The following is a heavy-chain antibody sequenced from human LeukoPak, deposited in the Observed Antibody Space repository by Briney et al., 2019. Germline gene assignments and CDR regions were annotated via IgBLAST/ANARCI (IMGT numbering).Heavy chain of an antibody. J-gene: IGHJ5*02. Sequence: SETLSLTCTVSGGSISSSSYYWGWIRQPPGKGLEWIGSIYYSGSTYYNPSLKSRVTISVDTSKNQFSLKLSSMTAADTAVYYCARQGGAAAGYNWFDPWGQGTLVTVSS. D-gene: IGHD6-13*01. CDR3: ARQGGAAAGYNWFDP. CDR1: GGSISSSSYY. CDR2: IYYSGST. V-gene: IGHV4-39*01.